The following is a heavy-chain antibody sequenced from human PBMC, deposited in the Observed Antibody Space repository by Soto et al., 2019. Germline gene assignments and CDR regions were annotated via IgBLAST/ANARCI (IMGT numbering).Heavy chain of an antibody. CDR2: IYYSGNT. CDR1: GGSISTDNYF. D-gene: IGHD6-13*01. Sequence: PSETLSLTCTVSGGSISTDNYFWSWIRQPPGKGLELIGYIYYSGNTYYNPSLKSRVTISVDTSKNQFSLKLSSVTAADTAVYYFAREVIAATGTDAFDIWGQGTMVTVSS. V-gene: IGHV4-30-4*01. CDR3: AREVIAATGTDAFDI. J-gene: IGHJ3*02.